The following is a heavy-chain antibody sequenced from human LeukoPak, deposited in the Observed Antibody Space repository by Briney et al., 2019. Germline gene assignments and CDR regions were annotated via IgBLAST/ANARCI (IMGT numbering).Heavy chain of an antibody. CDR3: AKALNGFWSGYQT. J-gene: IGHJ5*02. D-gene: IGHD3-3*01. CDR1: GFTFSSYG. CDR2: ISYDGSNK. Sequence: GRSLRLSCAASGFTFSSYGMHWVRQAPGKGLEWVAVISYDGSNKYYADSVKGRFTISRDNSKDTLYLQMNSLRAEDTAVYYCAKALNGFWSGYQTWGQGTLVTVSS. V-gene: IGHV3-30*18.